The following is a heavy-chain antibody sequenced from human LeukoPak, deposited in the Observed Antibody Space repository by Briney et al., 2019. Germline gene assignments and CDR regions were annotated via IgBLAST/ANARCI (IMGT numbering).Heavy chain of an antibody. J-gene: IGHJ6*02. CDR2: ISWNSGSI. V-gene: IGHV3-9*01. Sequence: GGSLRLSCAASGFTFDDYAMHWVRRAPGKGLEWVSGISWNSGSIGYADSVKGRFTISRDNAKNSLYLQMNSLRAEDTALYYCAKDTAAAVYYYYGMDVWGQGTTVTVSS. CDR1: GFTFDDYA. D-gene: IGHD6-13*01. CDR3: AKDTAAAVYYYYGMDV.